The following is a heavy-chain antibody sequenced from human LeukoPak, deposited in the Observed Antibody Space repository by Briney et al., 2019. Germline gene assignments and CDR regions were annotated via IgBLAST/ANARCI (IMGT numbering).Heavy chain of an antibody. D-gene: IGHD1-26*01. V-gene: IGHV3-23*01. CDR1: GFTFSSYA. J-gene: IGHJ4*02. CDR3: ARDRGSGSYYVAFDY. Sequence: GGSLRLSCAASGFTFSSYAMSWVRQAPGKGLEWVSAISGSGGSTYYADSVKGRFTISRDNSKNTLYLQMNSLRAEDTAVYYCARDRGSGSYYVAFDYWGQGTLVTVSS. CDR2: ISGSGGST.